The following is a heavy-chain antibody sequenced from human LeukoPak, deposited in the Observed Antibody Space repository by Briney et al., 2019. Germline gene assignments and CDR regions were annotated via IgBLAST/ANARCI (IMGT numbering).Heavy chain of an antibody. CDR3: ARSGVGYFYDTTGYYPLDY. V-gene: IGHV1-18*01. CDR1: GYTFTNYG. CDR2: ISAYTGNT. Sequence: GASMKVSCEASGYTFTNYGISWVRQAPGQGLEWMGWISAYTGNTNYAQNLQGRVTMTTDTSTSTAYMELRSLRSDDTAVYYCARSGVGYFYDTTGYYPLDYWGQGTLVTVSS. D-gene: IGHD3-22*01. J-gene: IGHJ4*02.